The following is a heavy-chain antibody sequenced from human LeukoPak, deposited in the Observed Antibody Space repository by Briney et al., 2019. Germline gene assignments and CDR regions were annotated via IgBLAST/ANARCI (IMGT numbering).Heavy chain of an antibody. CDR2: ISYDGSNK. D-gene: IGHD3-10*02. V-gene: IGHV3-30*18. Sequence: PGGSLRLSCAASGFTFSSYGMHWVRQAPGKGPEWVAVISYDGSNKYYADSVKGRFTISRDNSKNTLYLQMNSLRAEDTAVYYCAKGQLGSGDYFDYWGQGTLVTVSS. CDR1: GFTFSSYG. J-gene: IGHJ4*02. CDR3: AKGQLGSGDYFDY.